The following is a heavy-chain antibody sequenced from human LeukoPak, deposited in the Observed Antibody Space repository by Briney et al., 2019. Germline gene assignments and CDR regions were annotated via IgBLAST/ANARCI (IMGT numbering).Heavy chain of an antibody. CDR1: GYIFTSYY. Sequence: GASVKVSCKASGYIFTSYYMYWERQAPGQGLEWMGVISPSGGSTTYAQKFQGRVSMTRDTSTSTVDMELSSLTSEDTAVYYCARSHSSWYWFDSWGQGTPVTVSS. CDR2: ISPSGGST. J-gene: IGHJ5*01. D-gene: IGHD6-13*01. CDR3: ARSHSSWYWFDS. V-gene: IGHV1-46*01.